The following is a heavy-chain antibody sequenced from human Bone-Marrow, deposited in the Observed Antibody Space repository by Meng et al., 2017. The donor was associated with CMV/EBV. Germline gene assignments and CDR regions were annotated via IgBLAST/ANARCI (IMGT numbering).Heavy chain of an antibody. V-gene: IGHV1-69*05. D-gene: IGHD5-18*01. Sequence: SVKVSCKASGGTFSRYAISWVRQAPGQGLEWMGGIIPIFGTANYAQKFQGRVTMTRDTSISTAYMELSRLRSDDTAVYYCAGDCGGALQLWPVDYYYGMDVWGQGTTVTVPS. CDR3: AGDCGGALQLWPVDYYYGMDV. CDR2: IIPIFGTA. CDR1: GGTFSRYA. J-gene: IGHJ6*02.